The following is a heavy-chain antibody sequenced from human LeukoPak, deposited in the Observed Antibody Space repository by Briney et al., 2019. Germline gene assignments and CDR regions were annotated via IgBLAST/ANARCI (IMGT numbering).Heavy chain of an antibody. D-gene: IGHD5-18*01. CDR2: VFYSGST. Sequence: KASETLSLTCTVSGGSISSSYWSWIRQPPGEGLEWIGDVFYSGSTDNNPSLKSRVTMSLDTSENQFSLNLSSVTAADTAVYYCARHSCGSYWYFDLWGRGTLVTVSS. CDR3: ARHSCGSYWYFDL. J-gene: IGHJ2*01. V-gene: IGHV4-59*01. CDR1: GGSISSSY.